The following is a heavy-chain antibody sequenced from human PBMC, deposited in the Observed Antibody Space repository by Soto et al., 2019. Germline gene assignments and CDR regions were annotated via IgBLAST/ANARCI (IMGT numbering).Heavy chain of an antibody. CDR2: INAYNGNT. CDR1: GYTFTSYG. CDR3: ARVLPPFDP. Sequence: QVQLVQSGAEVKKPGASVKVSCKASGYTFTSYGISWVRHAPGQGLEWMGWINAYNGNTNYAQKLQGRVTMPTDSSTSNAYMELRSLSSDDTAVYYCARVLPPFDPWGQGTLVTVS. V-gene: IGHV1-18*01. J-gene: IGHJ5*02.